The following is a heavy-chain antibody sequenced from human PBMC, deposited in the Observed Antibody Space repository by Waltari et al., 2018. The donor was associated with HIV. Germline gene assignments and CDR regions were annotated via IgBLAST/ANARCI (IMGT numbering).Heavy chain of an antibody. CDR1: GHTFTGYY. V-gene: IGHV1-2*02. J-gene: IGHJ6*02. D-gene: IGHD3-22*01. CDR2: SNPNSGGT. Sequence: QVQLVQSGAEVKKPGASVKVSCKASGHTFTGYYMHWVRQAPGQGLEWMGWSNPNSGGTHDARKFQGRVTMTRDTTISTAYMDLSSLGADNTAVYYYARGHHDSGAQTWVYYYYGMDVWGQGTTVTVSS. CDR3: ARGHHDSGAQTWVYYYYGMDV.